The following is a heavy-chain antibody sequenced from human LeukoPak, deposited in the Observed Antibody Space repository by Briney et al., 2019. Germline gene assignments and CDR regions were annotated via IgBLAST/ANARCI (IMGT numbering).Heavy chain of an antibody. J-gene: IGHJ5*02. CDR2: IYHSGST. CDR3: ARGGYYGSGDDFRFDP. Sequence: SETLSLTCTVSGYSISSGYYWGWIRQPPGKGLEWIGSIYHSGSTYYNPSLKSRVTISVDTSKNQFSLKLSSVTAADTAVYYCARGGYYGSGDDFRFDPWGQGTLVTVSS. V-gene: IGHV4-38-2*02. D-gene: IGHD3-10*01. CDR1: GYSISSGYY.